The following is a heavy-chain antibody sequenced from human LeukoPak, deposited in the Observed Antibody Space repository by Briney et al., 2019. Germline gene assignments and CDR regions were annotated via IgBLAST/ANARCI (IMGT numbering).Heavy chain of an antibody. D-gene: IGHD1-1*01. CDR2: ISSTSTI. CDR3: ARLTTGTFPWYYYGMDV. J-gene: IGHJ6*02. V-gene: IGHV3-48*01. CDR1: GFTFSTYG. Sequence: PGRSLRLSCAASGFTFSTYGVNWVRQAPGKGLEWVSYISSTSTIYYADSVKGRFTISRDNAKNSLYLQMSSPRAEDTAVYYCARLTTGTFPWYYYGMDVWGQGTTVTVSS.